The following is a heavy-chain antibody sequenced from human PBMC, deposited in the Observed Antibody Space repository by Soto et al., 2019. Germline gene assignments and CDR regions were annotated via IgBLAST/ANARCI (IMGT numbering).Heavy chain of an antibody. CDR3: ASLAGPRRWLNYAILTGPHIGYMDV. CDR2: IKQDGSEK. J-gene: IGHJ6*03. D-gene: IGHD3-9*01. CDR1: GFTFSSYW. V-gene: IGHV3-7*03. Sequence: GGSLRLSGAASGFTFSSYWMSWVRQAPGKGLEWVANIKQDGSEKYYVDSVKGRFTISRDNAKNSLYLHMNGLRAEATDLYYCASLAGPRRWLNYAILTGPHIGYMDVWGQGTPVTVSS.